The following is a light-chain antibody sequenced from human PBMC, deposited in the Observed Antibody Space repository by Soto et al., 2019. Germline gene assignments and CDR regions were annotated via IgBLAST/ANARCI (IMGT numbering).Light chain of an antibody. Sequence: QSALTQPASVSGSPGQSITISCTGTNSDVGGYNYVSWYQQHPGKAPKFMIYDVSSRPSGVSDRFSGSKSGNTASLTISGLHAEDEADDYCSSYTTSNTRQIVFGTGTKLTVL. V-gene: IGLV2-14*01. J-gene: IGLJ1*01. CDR2: DVS. CDR1: NSDVGGYNY. CDR3: SSYTTSNTRQIV.